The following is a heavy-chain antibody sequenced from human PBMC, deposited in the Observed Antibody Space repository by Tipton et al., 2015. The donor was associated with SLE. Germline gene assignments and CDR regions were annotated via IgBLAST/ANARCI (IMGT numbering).Heavy chain of an antibody. CDR2: IWYDGSNK. J-gene: IGHJ3*02. D-gene: IGHD4-11*01. V-gene: IGHV3-33*01. CDR1: GFSFSSYG. CDR3: AREGTGNCYSGDALDI. Sequence: SLRLSCAASGFSFSSYGMHWVRQAPGKGLEWVATIWYDGSNKYHTDSVKGRFTISRDNSKNTLYLQMNSLRAEDTAVYYCAREGTGNCYSGDALDIWGQGTVVTVSS.